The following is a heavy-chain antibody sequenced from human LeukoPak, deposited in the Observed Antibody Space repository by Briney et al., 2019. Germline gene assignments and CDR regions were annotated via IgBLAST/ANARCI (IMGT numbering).Heavy chain of an antibody. Sequence: SETLSLTCAVYGGSFSGYYWSWIRQPPGKGLEWIGEINHSGSTNYNPSLKSRVTISVDTSKNQFSLKLSSVTAADTAVYYCARGPARITIFGVVITNRGFDYWGQGTLVTVSS. V-gene: IGHV4-34*01. J-gene: IGHJ4*02. CDR3: ARGPARITIFGVVITNRGFDY. CDR2: INHSGST. CDR1: GGSFSGYY. D-gene: IGHD3-3*01.